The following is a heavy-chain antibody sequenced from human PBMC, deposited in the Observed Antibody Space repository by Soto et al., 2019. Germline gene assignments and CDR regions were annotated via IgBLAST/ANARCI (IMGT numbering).Heavy chain of an antibody. CDR2: SKGKPNGYTT. CDR1: GFTFNEYF. D-gene: IGHD3-16*01. J-gene: IGHJ4*02. CDR3: TRDNWGCYDY. Sequence: EVQLVESGGGLVQPGGSLRLSCAASGFTFNEYFMDWVRQTPGKGLEWVGRSKGKPNGYTTHYAASVKGRFTMSRDESKNSLYLQMNSLKTEDTAIYYCTRDNWGCYDYWGQGTLVTVSS. V-gene: IGHV3-72*01.